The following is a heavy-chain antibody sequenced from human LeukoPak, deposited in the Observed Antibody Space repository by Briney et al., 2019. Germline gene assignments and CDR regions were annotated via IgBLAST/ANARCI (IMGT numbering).Heavy chain of an antibody. CDR1: GFTFSSYA. CDR2: IKSKTDGGTT. J-gene: IGHJ4*02. V-gene: IGHV3-15*01. Sequence: GGSLRLSCAASGFTFSSYAMHWVRQAPGKGLEWVGRIKSKTDGGTTDYAAPVKGRFTISRDDSKNTLYLQMNSLKTEDTAVYYCTTDEASFAYYYDSSGTSTDYWGQGTLVTVSS. D-gene: IGHD3-22*01. CDR3: TTDEASFAYYYDSSGTSTDY.